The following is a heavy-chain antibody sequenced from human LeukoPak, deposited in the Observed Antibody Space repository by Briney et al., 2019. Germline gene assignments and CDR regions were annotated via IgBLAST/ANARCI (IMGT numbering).Heavy chain of an antibody. V-gene: IGHV3-66*01. Sequence: GGSLRLSCAASGFTASSNYMSWVRQAPGKGLEWVSVIYSGGSTYYADSVKGRFTISRDNSKNTLYLQMNSLRAEDTAVYYCAGYDILTGPRYYYYGMDVWGQGTTVTVSS. CDR1: GFTASSNY. J-gene: IGHJ6*02. CDR2: IYSGGST. D-gene: IGHD3-9*01. CDR3: AGYDILTGPRYYYYGMDV.